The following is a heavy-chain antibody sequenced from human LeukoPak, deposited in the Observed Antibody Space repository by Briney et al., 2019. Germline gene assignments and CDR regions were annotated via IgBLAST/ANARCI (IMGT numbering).Heavy chain of an antibody. Sequence: PGGSLRLSCAASGFTFRSYAMSWVRQAPGKGLEWVSAISGSGGSAYYADSVKGRFTISRDDSKNTLYLQMNSLRAEDTAVYSCAKPHDFWSGYYFVAAPDVWGQGTTVTVSS. J-gene: IGHJ6*02. D-gene: IGHD3-3*01. CDR3: AKPHDFWSGYYFVAAPDV. CDR2: ISGSGGSA. V-gene: IGHV3-23*01. CDR1: GFTFRSYA.